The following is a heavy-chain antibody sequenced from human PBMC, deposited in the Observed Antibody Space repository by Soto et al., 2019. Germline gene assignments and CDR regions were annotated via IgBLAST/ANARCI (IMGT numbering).Heavy chain of an antibody. CDR2: VGTAGDT. Sequence: PGGSLRLSCAASGFTFSTHDMHWVRQTIGKGLEWVSAVGTAGDTYYLDSVRGRFTISRENAKKSLFLQMNSLRAGDTAIYYCARGVGSTTAEFDYWGQGTLVTVSS. D-gene: IGHD1-26*01. CDR3: ARGVGSTTAEFDY. V-gene: IGHV3-13*01. J-gene: IGHJ4*02. CDR1: GFTFSTHD.